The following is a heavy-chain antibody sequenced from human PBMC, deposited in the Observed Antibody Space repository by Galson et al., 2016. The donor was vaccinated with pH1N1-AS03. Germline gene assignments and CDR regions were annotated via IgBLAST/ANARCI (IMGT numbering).Heavy chain of an antibody. Sequence: SETLSLTCSVSGYSIIFGHYWGWIRQPPGQGLEWIASIYHSGNTHYNSSLKSRLTISVDTSKNQFSLRLSSVTAADTAVYYCARVGVAGIPTYFDNWVKGTLVSVSS. D-gene: IGHD6-19*01. CDR2: IYHSGNT. CDR3: ARVGVAGIPTYFDN. J-gene: IGHJ4*02. V-gene: IGHV4-38-2*02. CDR1: GYSIIFGHY.